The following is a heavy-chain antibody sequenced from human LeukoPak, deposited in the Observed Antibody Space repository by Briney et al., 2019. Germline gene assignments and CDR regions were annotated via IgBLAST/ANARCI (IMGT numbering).Heavy chain of an antibody. J-gene: IGHJ4*02. CDR3: ARGQSGFDF. D-gene: IGHD3-3*01. CDR1: GFTFSSYW. CDR2: IERDGSEK. V-gene: IGHV3-7*05. Sequence: GGSLSLSCAASGFTFSSYWMTWVRQPPGKGLDWVANIERDGSEKNYVDSVKGRFTIPRDNAKNSLYLQMNTLKAEDTAVYSCARGQSGFDFWGQGTLVTVSS.